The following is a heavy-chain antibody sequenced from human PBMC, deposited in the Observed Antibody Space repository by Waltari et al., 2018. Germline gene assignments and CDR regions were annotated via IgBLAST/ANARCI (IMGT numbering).Heavy chain of an antibody. CDR2: INAGNGNT. CDR1: GYTFTSYA. J-gene: IGHJ3*02. D-gene: IGHD3-10*01. Sequence: QVQLVQSGAEVKKPGASVKVSCKASGYTFTSYAMHWVRQAPGQRLEWMGWINAGNGNTKYSQEFQGRVTITRDTSASRAYMELSSLRSEDMAVYYCARARYYYGSGSYTPPDIWGQGTMVTVSS. V-gene: IGHV1-3*03. CDR3: ARARYYYGSGSYTPPDI.